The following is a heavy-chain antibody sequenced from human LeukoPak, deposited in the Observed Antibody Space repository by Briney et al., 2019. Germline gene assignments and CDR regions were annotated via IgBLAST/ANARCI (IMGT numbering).Heavy chain of an antibody. Sequence: PSETLSLTCSVSGGSFSGYYWNWFRQAPGQGLEWIGYIHHNGVSAYNPSLKSRVTMSADRSKKQFSLSLTSVTAADAAVYYCAREYCTSSRCYKEGFDYWGQGTLVIVSS. CDR3: AREYCTSSRCYKEGFDY. CDR1: GGSFSGYY. CDR2: IHHNGVS. J-gene: IGHJ4*02. V-gene: IGHV4-59*12. D-gene: IGHD2-2*01.